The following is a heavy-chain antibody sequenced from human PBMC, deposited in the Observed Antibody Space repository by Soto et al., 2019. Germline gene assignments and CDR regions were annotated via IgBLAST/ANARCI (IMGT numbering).Heavy chain of an antibody. J-gene: IGHJ4*02. Sequence: QVQLVESGGGVVQPGTSLRLSCAASGTFFRRFVMHWVRQAPGKGLEWVAVIVNQGGGKDYADSVRGRFTISRDNSRNTLFLEMSSLRVEDTAIYYCARDDEYDDNGLGYSGQGTLGTVSS. CDR2: IVNQGGGK. CDR3: ARDDEYDDNGLGY. D-gene: IGHD1-1*01. V-gene: IGHV3-33*01. CDR1: GTFFRRFV.